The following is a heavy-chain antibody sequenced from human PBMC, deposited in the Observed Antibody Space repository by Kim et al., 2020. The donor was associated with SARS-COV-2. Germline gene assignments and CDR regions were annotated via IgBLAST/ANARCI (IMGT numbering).Heavy chain of an antibody. CDR3: AKDIFVAAATGPVDAFDI. Sequence: GGSLRLSCAASGFTFDDYTMHWVRQAPGKGLEWVSLISWDGGSTYYADSVKGRFTISRDNSKNSLYLQMNSLRTEDTALYYCAKDIFVAAATGPVDAFDIWGQGTMVTVSS. D-gene: IGHD6-13*01. J-gene: IGHJ3*02. CDR1: GFTFDDYT. V-gene: IGHV3-43*01. CDR2: ISWDGGST.